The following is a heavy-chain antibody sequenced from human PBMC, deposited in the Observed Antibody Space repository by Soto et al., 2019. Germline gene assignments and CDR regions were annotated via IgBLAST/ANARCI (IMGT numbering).Heavy chain of an antibody. Sequence: SGPTLVNPTQTLTLTCTFSGFSLSTSGVGVGWIRQPPGKALEWLALTYWDDDKRFSPSLKSRLTITKDTSKNQVVLTMTNMDPVDTGTYYCAHRPLGSTPFDFWGQGTLVTVSS. CDR1: GFSLSTSGVG. CDR3: AHRPLGSTPFDF. V-gene: IGHV2-5*02. CDR2: TYWDDDK. D-gene: IGHD3-16*01. J-gene: IGHJ4*02.